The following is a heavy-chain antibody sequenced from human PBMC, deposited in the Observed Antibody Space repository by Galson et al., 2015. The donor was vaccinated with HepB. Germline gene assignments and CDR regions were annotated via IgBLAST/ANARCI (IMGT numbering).Heavy chain of an antibody. J-gene: IGHJ4*02. CDR2: ISGSGGST. CDR3: AKGDIVVVVAATPGFDY. D-gene: IGHD2-15*01. Sequence: SLRLSCAASGFTFSSYAMSWVRQAPGEGLEWVSAISGSGGSTYYADSVKGRFTIPRDNSKNTLYLQMNSLRAEDTAVYYCAKGDIVVVVAATPGFDYWGQGTLVTVSS. CDR1: GFTFSSYA. V-gene: IGHV3-23*01.